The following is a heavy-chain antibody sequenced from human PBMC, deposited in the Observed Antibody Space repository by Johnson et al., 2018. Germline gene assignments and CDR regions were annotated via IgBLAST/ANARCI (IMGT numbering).Heavy chain of an antibody. CDR2: ISWNSGSI. CDR1: GFTFDDYA. V-gene: IGHV3-9*01. Sequence: VQLVESGGGLVQPGRSLRLSCAASGFTFDDYAMHWVRQAPGKGLEWVSGISWNSGSIGYADSVKGRFTISRDNSKNTLYLQMNSLRGEDTAVYYCARGGRADCGGERANYYYGMDVWGQGTTVTVSS. CDR3: ARGGRADCGGERANYYYGMDV. D-gene: IGHD2-21*01. J-gene: IGHJ6*02.